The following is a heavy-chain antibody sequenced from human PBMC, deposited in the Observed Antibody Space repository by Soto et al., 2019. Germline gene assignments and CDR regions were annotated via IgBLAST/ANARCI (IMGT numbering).Heavy chain of an antibody. V-gene: IGHV6-1*01. CDR3: ARDLDLVLAFPATEDIVVVPSSGAFDP. CDR2: TYYRSKWYN. Sequence: PSQTLSLTCAISGDSVSSNSAAWNWIRQSPSRGLEWLGRTYYRSKWYNDYAVSVKSRITINPDTSKNQFSLQLNSVTPEDTAVYYCARDLDLVLAFPATEDIVVVPSSGAFDPWGQGTLVTVSS. D-gene: IGHD2-2*01. CDR1: GDSVSSNSAA. J-gene: IGHJ5*02.